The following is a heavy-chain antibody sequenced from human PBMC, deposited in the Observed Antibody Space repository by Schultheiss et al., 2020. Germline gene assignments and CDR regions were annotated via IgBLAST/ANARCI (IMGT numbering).Heavy chain of an antibody. CDR2: ISSSSSTI. CDR1: GFTFSSYS. J-gene: IGHJ3*02. V-gene: IGHV3-48*02. Sequence: GESLKISCAASGFTFSSYSMNWVRQAPGKGLEWVSYISSSSSTIYYADSVKGRFTISRDNAKNSLYLQMNSLRDEDTAVYYCARFSSGRRGAFDIWGQGTMVTVSS. D-gene: IGHD3-22*01. CDR3: ARFSSGRRGAFDI.